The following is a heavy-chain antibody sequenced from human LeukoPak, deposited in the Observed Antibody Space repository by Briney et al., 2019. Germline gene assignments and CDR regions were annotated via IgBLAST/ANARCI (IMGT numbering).Heavy chain of an antibody. CDR2: IYSGGST. CDR1: GFTVSSNY. Sequence: PGGSLRLSCVASGFTVSSNYMSWVRQAPGKGLEWGSVIYSGGSTYYADSVKGRFTISRDNSKKTLYLQMNSLRAEDTAVYYCAKEPRYSSSNYYYYYMDVWGKGTTVTVPS. CDR3: AKEPRYSSSNYYYYYMDV. J-gene: IGHJ6*03. D-gene: IGHD6-19*01. V-gene: IGHV3-53*01.